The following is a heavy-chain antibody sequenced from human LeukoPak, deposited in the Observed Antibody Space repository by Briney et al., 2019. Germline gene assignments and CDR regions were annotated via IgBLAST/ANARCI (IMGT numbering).Heavy chain of an antibody. CDR3: ARRLLGYCSGGSCYSGYFQH. Sequence: SETLSLTCTVSDGSISSYYWSWIRQPPGKGLEWIGYIYYSGSTNYNPSLKSRVTISVDTSKNLFSLKLSSVTAADTAVYYCARRLLGYCSGGSCYSGYFQHWGQGTLVTVSS. CDR2: IYYSGST. D-gene: IGHD2-15*01. J-gene: IGHJ1*01. CDR1: DGSISSYY. V-gene: IGHV4-59*12.